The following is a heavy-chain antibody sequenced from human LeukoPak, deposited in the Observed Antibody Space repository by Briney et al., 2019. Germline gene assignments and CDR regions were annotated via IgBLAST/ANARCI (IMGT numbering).Heavy chain of an antibody. CDR3: ARDYDFWSGTGSDY. V-gene: IGHV1-69*04. J-gene: IGHJ4*02. CDR1: GGTFSSYA. D-gene: IGHD3-3*01. CDR2: IIPILGIA. Sequence: SVKVSCKASGGTFSSYAISWVRQAPGQGLEWMGRIIPILGIANYAQKFQGRVTITADKSTSTAYMELSSLRSEDTAVYYCARDYDFWSGTGSDYWGQGTLVTVSS.